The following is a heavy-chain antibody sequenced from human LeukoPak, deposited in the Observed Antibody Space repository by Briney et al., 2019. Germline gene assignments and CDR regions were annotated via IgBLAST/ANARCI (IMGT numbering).Heavy chain of an antibody. D-gene: IGHD6-19*01. CDR3: ARAAAVAGSCLDY. Sequence: SVKVSCKASGGTFSSYAISWVRQAPGQGLEWMGRIIPILGIANYAQKFQGRVTITADKSTSTAYMELSSLRSEDTAVYYCARAAAVAGSCLDYWGQGTLVTVSS. CDR1: GGTFSSYA. J-gene: IGHJ4*02. V-gene: IGHV1-69*04. CDR2: IIPILGIA.